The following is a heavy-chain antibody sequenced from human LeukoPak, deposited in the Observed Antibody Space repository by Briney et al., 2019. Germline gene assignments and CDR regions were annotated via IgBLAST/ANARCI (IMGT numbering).Heavy chain of an antibody. J-gene: IGHJ4*01. CDR1: GFTFSDAW. V-gene: IGHV3-15*01. Sequence: GGSLRLSCAASGFTFSDAWMTWVRQTPVKGLEWVGHIKSNSNGGATDYAAPVKGRFTISRDDSRNTLYLQMNSLKTEDTAVYYRATEFFGDVYNFWGRGTLVTVSS. CDR2: IKSNSNGGAT. D-gene: IGHD2-21*01. CDR3: ATEFFGDVYNF.